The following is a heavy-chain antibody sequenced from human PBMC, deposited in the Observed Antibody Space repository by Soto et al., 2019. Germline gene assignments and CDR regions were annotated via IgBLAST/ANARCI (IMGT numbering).Heavy chain of an antibody. CDR3: ARFLRSGSHWSAFDI. V-gene: IGHV4-59*01. CDR2: ISNTGSA. J-gene: IGHJ3*02. CDR1: GGSISDYY. Sequence: QVQLQESGPGLVKPSETLSLTCTVSGGSISDYYWSWIRQPPGEGLEWIGHISNTGSATYSPSLKSRGAISVDTSKHQFSLNLSSVTAADTAVYFCARFLRSGSHWSAFDIWGQGTKVTVSS. D-gene: IGHD3-3*01.